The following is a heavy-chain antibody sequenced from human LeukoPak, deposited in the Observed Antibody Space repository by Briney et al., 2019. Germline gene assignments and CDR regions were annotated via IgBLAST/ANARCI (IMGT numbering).Heavy chain of an antibody. CDR1: GGSFSPYY. CDR3: ARGGGGSYFYWFDP. J-gene: IGHJ5*02. Sequence: SETLSLTCAVYGGSFSPYYWSWIRQSPDKGLEWIGEINHSRSTNYNPSLKSRVTISVDTSKNQFSLKLSSVTAADTAVYYCARGGGGSYFYWFDPWGQGTLVTVSS. CDR2: INHSRST. D-gene: IGHD1-26*01. V-gene: IGHV4-34*01.